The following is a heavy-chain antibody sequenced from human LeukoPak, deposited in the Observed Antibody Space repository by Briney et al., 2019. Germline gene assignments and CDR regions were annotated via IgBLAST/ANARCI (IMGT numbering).Heavy chain of an antibody. V-gene: IGHV3-64*01. CDR2: ISIDGGNT. J-gene: IGHJ5*01. Sequence: PGGSLRLSCAASGFTFSSYAMHWVRQAPGKGLEHVSAISIDGGNTFYSNSVKGRFIISGDNSKNTLYLQMGSLRAEDMAVYYCARYNNYYDSWGQGTLVTVSS. CDR1: GFTFSSYA. CDR3: ARYNNYYDS.